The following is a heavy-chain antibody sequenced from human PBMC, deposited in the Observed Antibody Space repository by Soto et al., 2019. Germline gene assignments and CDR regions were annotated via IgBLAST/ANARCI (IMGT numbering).Heavy chain of an antibody. J-gene: IGHJ6*02. V-gene: IGHV3-21*01. CDR3: ARDMAGRPYYGMDV. CDR2: ISSSSSYI. D-gene: IGHD6-19*01. CDR1: GFTFSSYS. Sequence: EVQLVESGGGLVKPGGSLRLSCAASGFTFSSYSMNLVRQAPGKGLEWVSSISSSSSYIYYADSVKGRFTISRDNAKNSLYLQMNSLRDEDTAVYYCARDMAGRPYYGMDVWGQGTTVTVSS.